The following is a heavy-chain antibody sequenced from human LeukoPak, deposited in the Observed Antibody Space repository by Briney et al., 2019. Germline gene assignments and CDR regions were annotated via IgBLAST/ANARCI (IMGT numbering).Heavy chain of an antibody. J-gene: IGHJ3*01. CDR1: GFTFGNSW. V-gene: IGHV3-74*01. Sequence: GGSLRLSCAASGFTFGNSWVHWVRQAPGKGLVWVSLINADGSTTSYADSVKGRFTISRDNARNTLSLEMNSLTIEDTAVYYCIVVVEPPDSDGFDVWGQGTMITVSS. CDR2: INADGSTT. CDR3: IVVVEPPDSDGFDV. D-gene: IGHD1-14*01.